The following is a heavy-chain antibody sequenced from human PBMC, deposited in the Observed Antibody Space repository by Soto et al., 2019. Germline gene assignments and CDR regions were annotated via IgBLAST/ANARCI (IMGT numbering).Heavy chain of an antibody. V-gene: IGHV3-74*01. CDR1: GFNFTNHW. CDR2: ITSDGKSK. D-gene: IGHD2-21*02. J-gene: IGHJ5*02. CDR3: ARESGDWPLNWFDP. Sequence: GGSLRLSCAASGFNFTNHWMHWVRQAPGKGLVWVSRITSDGKSKAYAESVKGRFAISRDNAKNTVYLQMDGLTVEDTAVYYCARESGDWPLNWFDPWGQGTLVTVSS.